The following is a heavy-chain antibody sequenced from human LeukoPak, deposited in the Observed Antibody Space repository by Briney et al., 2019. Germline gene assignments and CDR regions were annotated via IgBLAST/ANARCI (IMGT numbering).Heavy chain of an antibody. D-gene: IGHD6-19*01. J-gene: IGHJ5*02. CDR2: ISWNSGSI. V-gene: IGHV3-9*03. Sequence: SLKISCAASGFTFDDYAMHWVRQAPGKGLEWVSGISWNSGSIGYADSVKGRFTISRDNAKNSLYLQMNSLRAEDMALYYCAKGDSSGWYGNWFDPWGQGTLVTVSS. CDR3: AKGDSSGWYGNWFDP. CDR1: GFTFDDYA.